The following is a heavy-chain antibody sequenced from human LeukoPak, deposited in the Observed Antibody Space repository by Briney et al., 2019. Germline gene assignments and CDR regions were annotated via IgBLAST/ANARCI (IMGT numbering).Heavy chain of an antibody. Sequence: PGGSLRLSCAASGFTFSSYAMSWVRQAPAKGLEWVSAISGSGGSTYHADSVKGRLTISRDNSKNTLYLQVNSLRVEDTALYYCARESEGGTGTSCPDYWGQGTLVTVSS. D-gene: IGHD2-2*01. CDR3: ARESEGGTGTSCPDY. V-gene: IGHV3-23*01. J-gene: IGHJ4*02. CDR2: ISGSGGST. CDR1: GFTFSSYA.